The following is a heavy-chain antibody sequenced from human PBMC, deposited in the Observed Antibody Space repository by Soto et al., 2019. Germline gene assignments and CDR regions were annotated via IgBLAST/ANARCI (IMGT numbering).Heavy chain of an antibody. CDR1: GFTFSSYA. D-gene: IGHD2-2*01. Sequence: QVQLVESGGGVVQPGRSLRLSCAASGFTFSSYAMHWVRQAPGKGLEWVAVISYDGSNKYYADSVKGRFTISRDNSKNTLYLQMNSLRAEDTAVYYCARGKVPAAMLSENWFDPWGQGTLVTVSS. J-gene: IGHJ5*02. V-gene: IGHV3-30-3*01. CDR3: ARGKVPAAMLSENWFDP. CDR2: ISYDGSNK.